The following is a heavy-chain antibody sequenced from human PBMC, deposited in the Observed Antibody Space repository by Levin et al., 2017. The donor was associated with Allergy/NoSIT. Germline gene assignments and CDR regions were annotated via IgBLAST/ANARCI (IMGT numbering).Heavy chain of an antibody. D-gene: IGHD3-10*01. CDR1: GFTFSSYA. J-gene: IGHJ6*02. CDR2: ISGSGGST. V-gene: IGHV3-23*01. CDR3: AKDLVRGVSTQIPYYYYYGMDV. Sequence: GGSLRLSCAASGFTFSSYAMSWVRQAPGKGLEWVSAISGSGGSTYYADSVKGRFTISRDNSKNTLYLQMNSLRAEDTAVYYCAKDLVRGVSTQIPYYYYYGMDVWGQGTTVTVSS.